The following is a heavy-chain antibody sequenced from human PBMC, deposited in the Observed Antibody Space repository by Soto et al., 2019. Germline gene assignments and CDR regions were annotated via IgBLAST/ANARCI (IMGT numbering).Heavy chain of an antibody. CDR3: ARVGPDCTNGVCYTFYFAS. Sequence: SETLSLTCTVSGGSISSGDYYWSWVRQPPGKGLEWIGYIYYSGSTYYNPSLKSRVTISVDTSKNQFSLKLSSVTAACTAVYYCARVGPDCTNGVCYTFYFASWGQGTLVTGS. CDR1: GGSISSGDYY. V-gene: IGHV4-30-4*01. CDR2: IYYSGST. D-gene: IGHD2-8*01. J-gene: IGHJ4*02.